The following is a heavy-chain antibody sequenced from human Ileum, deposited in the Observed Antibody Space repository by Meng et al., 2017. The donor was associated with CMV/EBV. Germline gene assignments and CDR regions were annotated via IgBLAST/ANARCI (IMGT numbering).Heavy chain of an antibody. CDR3: ARSSRFTAQAVIVGYGMDV. Sequence: GGSLRLSCAASEFTVSGNYMSWVRQAPGRGLEWISILYSGGYTYYADSVKGRFLISRDNSKNTVYLHMNRLRAEDTAVYYCARSSRFTAQAVIVGYGMDVWGQGTMVTVSS. D-gene: IGHD2-15*01. CDR1: EFTVSGNY. V-gene: IGHV3-53*01. J-gene: IGHJ6*02. CDR2: LYSGGYT.